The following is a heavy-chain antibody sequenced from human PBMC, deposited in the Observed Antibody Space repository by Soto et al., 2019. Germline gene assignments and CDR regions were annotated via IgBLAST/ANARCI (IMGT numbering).Heavy chain of an antibody. D-gene: IGHD1-20*01. J-gene: IGHJ6*02. Sequence: PSETLSLTCTVPGGSISSGGYYWSWIRQHPGKGLEWIGYIYYSGSTYYNPSLKSRVTISVDTSKNQFSLKLSSVTAADTAVYYCARDLRITGRKGCMDVWGQGTTVTVS. V-gene: IGHV4-31*03. CDR3: ARDLRITGRKGCMDV. CDR2: IYYSGST. CDR1: GGSISSGGYY.